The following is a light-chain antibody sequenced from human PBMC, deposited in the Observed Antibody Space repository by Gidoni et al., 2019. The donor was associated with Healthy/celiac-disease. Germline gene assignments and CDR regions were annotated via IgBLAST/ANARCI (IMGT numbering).Light chain of an antibody. CDR2: GAS. CDR1: QSVSSSD. V-gene: IGKV3-20*01. CDR3: QQYGSSPRA. Sequence: EIVLTQSPGTLSLSPGERATLSCRASQSVSSSDLAGYQQKPGQAPRLLIYGASSRATGIPDRFSGSGSGTDFTLTISRLEPEDFAVYYCQQYGSSPRAFGQGTKLEIK. J-gene: IGKJ2*01.